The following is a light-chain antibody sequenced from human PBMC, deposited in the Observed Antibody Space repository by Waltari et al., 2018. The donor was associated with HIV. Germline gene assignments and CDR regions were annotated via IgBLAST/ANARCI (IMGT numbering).Light chain of an antibody. Sequence: QSVLTQPPSVSGAPGQRVTFSCTGSSSNIGAGYDVHWYQQLPGTAPKLLIYGNNNRPPGVPDRFSGSQAGTSASLAITGLQAEDEADYYCQSYDSSLSGSWVFGGGTKLTVL. J-gene: IGLJ3*02. CDR1: SSNIGAGYD. V-gene: IGLV1-40*01. CDR2: GNN. CDR3: QSYDSSLSGSWV.